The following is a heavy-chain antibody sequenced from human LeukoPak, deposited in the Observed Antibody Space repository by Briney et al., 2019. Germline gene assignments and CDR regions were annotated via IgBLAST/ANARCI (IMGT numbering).Heavy chain of an antibody. CDR3: ARDGSGSRAFDI. J-gene: IGHJ3*02. CDR2: IIPILGIA. Sequence: SVKVSCKASGGTFSSYAISWVRQAPGQGLEWMGRIIPILGIANYAQKFQGRVTITADKSTSTAYMELSSLRSEDTAVYYCARDGSGSRAFDIWGQGTMVTVSS. V-gene: IGHV1-69*04. CDR1: GGTFSSYA. D-gene: IGHD1-26*01.